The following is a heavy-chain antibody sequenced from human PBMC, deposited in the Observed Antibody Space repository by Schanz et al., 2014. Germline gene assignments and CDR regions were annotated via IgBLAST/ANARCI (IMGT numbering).Heavy chain of an antibody. CDR2: ISYDGSNK. J-gene: IGHJ6*02. CDR3: AREEGWGIAAAGPKHYYYGMDV. V-gene: IGHV3-30-3*01. CDR1: GFTLSSYA. Sequence: QVQLVESGGGVVQPGRSLRLSCAAYGFTLSSYAMHWVRQAPGKGLEWVAVISYDGSNKYYADSVKGRFTISRDNAKNSLYLQMNSLRAEDTAVYYCAREEGWGIAAAGPKHYYYGMDVCGQGTTVTVSS. D-gene: IGHD6-13*01.